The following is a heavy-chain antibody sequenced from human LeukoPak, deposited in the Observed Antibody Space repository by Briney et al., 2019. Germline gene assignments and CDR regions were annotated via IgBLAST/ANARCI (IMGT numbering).Heavy chain of an antibody. J-gene: IGHJ3*02. V-gene: IGHV3-21*01. CDR1: GFTFSDYS. CDR2: ITSSSSYI. Sequence: KSGGSLRLSCTASGFTFSDYSMNWVRQAPGKGLEWVSSITSSSSYIYYADSVKGRFTISRDNAKNSLYLQMNSLRAEDTAVYYCARDGGSIHAFDIWGQGTLVTVSS. CDR3: ARDGGSIHAFDI. D-gene: IGHD2-21*01.